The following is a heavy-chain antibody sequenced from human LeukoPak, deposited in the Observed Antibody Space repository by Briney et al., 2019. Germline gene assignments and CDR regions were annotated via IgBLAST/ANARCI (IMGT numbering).Heavy chain of an antibody. CDR1: GFTFSSYG. CDR3: ARPRWDLLNWFDP. CDR2: ISSSSSTI. J-gene: IGHJ5*02. Sequence: LTGGSLRLSCAASGFTFSSYGMNWVRQAPGKGLEWVSYISSSSSTIYYADSVKGRFTISRDNAKNSLYLQMNSLRADDTAVYYCARPRWDLLNWFDPWGQGTLVTVSS. D-gene: IGHD1-26*01. V-gene: IGHV3-48*04.